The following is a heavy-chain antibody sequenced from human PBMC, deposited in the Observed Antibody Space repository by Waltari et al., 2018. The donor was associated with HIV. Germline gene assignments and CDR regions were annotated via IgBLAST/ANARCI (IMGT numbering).Heavy chain of an antibody. J-gene: IGHJ3*01. CDR2: INQSGNS. CDR3: ARGSPTLQFYDDFSGYLDAFDV. D-gene: IGHD3-22*01. Sequence: QVQLQQWGAGLLKPSETLSLTCAVSGGSFSAYYWSWIRQTPGKGLEWIGEINQSGNSNQSPSPKSRLTRSVDPSTSQFSLKLTSMTAADTAVYYCARGSPTLQFYDDFSGYLDAFDVWGHGTMVTVSS. V-gene: IGHV4-34*01. CDR1: GGSFSAYY.